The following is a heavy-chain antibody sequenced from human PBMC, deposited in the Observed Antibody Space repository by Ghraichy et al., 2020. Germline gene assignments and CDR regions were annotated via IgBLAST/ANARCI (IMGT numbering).Heavy chain of an antibody. D-gene: IGHD1-26*01. CDR2: IYSGGTT. J-gene: IGHJ4*02. CDR3: ARAQVGVAYFWDS. V-gene: IGHV3-53*01. CDR1: GFTVSSNY. Sequence: GGSLRLSCAASGFTVSSNYMSWVRQAPGKGLEWVSVIYSGGTTYYADSVKGRFTISRDNSKNTLYLEMNSLRAEDTAVYYCARAQVGVAYFWDSWGQGTLVTVSS.